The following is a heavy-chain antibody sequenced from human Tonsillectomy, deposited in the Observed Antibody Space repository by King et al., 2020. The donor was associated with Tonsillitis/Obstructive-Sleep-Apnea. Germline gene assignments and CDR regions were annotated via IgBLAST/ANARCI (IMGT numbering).Heavy chain of an antibody. J-gene: IGHJ6*02. CDR1: GFTFSSYE. CDR3: AREGGPHCSSTSCYSHYYYYGMDV. D-gene: IGHD2-2*01. CDR2: ISSSGSTI. Sequence: EVQLVESGGGLVQPGGSLRLSCAASGFTFSSYEMNWVRQAPGKGLEWVSYISSSGSTIYYADSVKGRFTISRDNAKNSLYLQMNSLRAEDTAVYYCAREGGPHCSSTSCYSHYYYYGMDVWGQGTTVTVSS. V-gene: IGHV3-48*03.